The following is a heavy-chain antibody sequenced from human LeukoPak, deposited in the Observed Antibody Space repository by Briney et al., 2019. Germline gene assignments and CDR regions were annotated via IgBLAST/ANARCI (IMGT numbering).Heavy chain of an antibody. V-gene: IGHV3-74*01. J-gene: IGHJ4*02. CDR1: GFTFSRYW. CDR3: AKVWRGNYYDY. CDR2: IDTDGRII. D-gene: IGHD1-1*01. Sequence: PGGSLRLSCAASGFTFSRYWMHWVRHAPGKGLVWVSRIDTDGRIISYADSVKGRFTISRDNAKNMLYLQMNSLRAEDTAVYYCAKVWRGNYYDYWGQGTLVTVSS.